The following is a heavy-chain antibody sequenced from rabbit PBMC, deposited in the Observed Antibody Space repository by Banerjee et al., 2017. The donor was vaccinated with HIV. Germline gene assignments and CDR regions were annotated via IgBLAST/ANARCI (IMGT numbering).Heavy chain of an antibody. CDR2: IHSGSSGDT. D-gene: IGHD8-1*01. CDR1: GFSFSSRFY. Sequence: QSLEESGGDLVKPGASLTLTCTASGFSFSSRFYMCWVRQAPGKGLEWIACIHSGSSGDTYYASWAKGRFTISKTSSTTVTLQMTSLTAADTATYFCARDGAGGSYFALWGPGTLVTVS. CDR3: ARDGAGGSYFAL. V-gene: IGHV1S40*01. J-gene: IGHJ4*01.